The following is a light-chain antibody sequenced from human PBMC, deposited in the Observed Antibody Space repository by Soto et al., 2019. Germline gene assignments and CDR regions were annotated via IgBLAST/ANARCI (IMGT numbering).Light chain of an antibody. CDR2: GAS. J-gene: IGKJ3*01. CDR3: QQYGSSFT. V-gene: IGKV3-20*01. Sequence: EIVLTQSPGTLYLSPGERATLSCRASQSVSSSYLAWYQQKPGQAPRLLIYGASSRATGIPDRFSGSGSGTEFTLTISRLEPEDFPVYYCQQYGSSFTFGPGTKVDIK. CDR1: QSVSSSY.